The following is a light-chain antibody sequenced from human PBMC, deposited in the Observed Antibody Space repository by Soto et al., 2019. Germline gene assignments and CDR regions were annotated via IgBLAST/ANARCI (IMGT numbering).Light chain of an antibody. CDR3: HQRQSWPRT. J-gene: IGKJ1*01. V-gene: IGKV3-11*01. Sequence: ETVLPQSPGTLSMSPGERATLSSRASRSVSNNYLAWYQQKPGQAPRLLIYAASIRAAGIPARFSASGSGTDFTLTISDLQPEDFAPYYCHQRQSWPRTFGQGTKVDIK. CDR2: AAS. CDR1: RSVSNNY.